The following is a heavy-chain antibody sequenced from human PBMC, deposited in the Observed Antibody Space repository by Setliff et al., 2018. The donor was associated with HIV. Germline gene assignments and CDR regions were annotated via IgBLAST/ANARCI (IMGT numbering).Heavy chain of an antibody. CDR2: INPSGGST. J-gene: IGHJ3*02. V-gene: IGHV1-46*01. CDR3: ARDYLHVFDI. CDR1: GYTFTGSF. Sequence: ASVKVSCKSSGYTFTGSFMHWVRQAPGQGLAWMGVINPSGGSTTYAQKFQGRVSMTRDTSTRTVYMELSSLRSDDTALYYCARDYLHVFDIWGQGTMVTVSS.